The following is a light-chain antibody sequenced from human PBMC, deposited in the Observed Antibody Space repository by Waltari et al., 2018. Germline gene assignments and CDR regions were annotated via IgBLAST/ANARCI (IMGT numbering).Light chain of an antibody. CDR3: QTGGHGTWV. CDR1: SGHTNNI. J-gene: IGLJ3*02. V-gene: IGLV4-69*01. CDR2: VNSDGSH. Sequence: TQSPSVSAPLGASVKLTCTLSSGHTNNIIAWHQQHPTKGPRYLMKVNSDGSHNKGDKIPERFSGSSSGAERYLTISSLQSEDEADYYCQTGGHGTWVFGGGTKLTVL.